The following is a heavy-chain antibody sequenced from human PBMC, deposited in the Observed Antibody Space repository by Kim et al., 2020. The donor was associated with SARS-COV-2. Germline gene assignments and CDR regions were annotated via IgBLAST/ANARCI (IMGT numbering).Heavy chain of an antibody. CDR3: ARDTAVVYDYVWGSYRLAYYGIDV. CDR1: GFTFSSYG. D-gene: IGHD3-16*02. Sequence: GGSLRLSCAASGFTFSSYGMHWVRQAPGKGLEWVAVIWYDGSNKYYADSVKGRFTISRDNSKNTLYLQMNSLRAEDTAVYYCARDTAVVYDYVWGSYRLAYYGIDVWGQGTTVTVSS. J-gene: IGHJ6*02. V-gene: IGHV3-33*01. CDR2: IWYDGSNK.